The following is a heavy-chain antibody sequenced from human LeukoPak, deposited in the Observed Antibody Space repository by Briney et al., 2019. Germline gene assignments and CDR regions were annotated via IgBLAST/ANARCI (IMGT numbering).Heavy chain of an antibody. CDR1: GFTFSSCA. Sequence: PGGSLRLSCAASGFTFSSCAMSWVRQAPGKGLEWVSGISTSGDTTSYADSVRGRFTISRDNPRNMLYMQMSSLTDEDTAVYYCAIMHRYYDGSGYWVHWGQGALVTVSS. J-gene: IGHJ4*02. CDR3: AIMHRYYDGSGYWVH. D-gene: IGHD3-22*01. CDR2: ISTSGDTT. V-gene: IGHV3-23*01.